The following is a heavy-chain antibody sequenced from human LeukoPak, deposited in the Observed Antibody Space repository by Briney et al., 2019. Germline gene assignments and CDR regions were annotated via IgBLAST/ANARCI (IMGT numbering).Heavy chain of an antibody. Sequence: GGSLRLSCAASGFTFSKYGMSWVRQAPGKGLEWVSGIGVNSGSTYYADSVKGRFTISRDNSKNTLYLQMNSLGADDTAVYYCAKGGVYGDYFDYWGPGTLVTVSS. D-gene: IGHD4-17*01. CDR3: AKGGVYGDYFDY. J-gene: IGHJ4*02. CDR2: IGVNSGST. CDR1: GFTFSKYG. V-gene: IGHV3-23*01.